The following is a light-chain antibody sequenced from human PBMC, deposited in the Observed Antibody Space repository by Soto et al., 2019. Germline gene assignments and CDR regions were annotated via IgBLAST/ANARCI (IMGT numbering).Light chain of an antibody. CDR1: SGHGNYV. J-gene: IGLJ2*01. CDR3: QTWDTGIVV. Sequence: QTVVTQSPSASASLGASVKLTCTLSSGHGNYVIAWHQQQPEKGPRYLMKVKSDGSHNKGDGIPDRFSGSSSGAERYLAISSLQSEDEADYYYQTWDTGIVVFGGGTKLTVL. V-gene: IGLV4-69*01. CDR2: VKSDGSH.